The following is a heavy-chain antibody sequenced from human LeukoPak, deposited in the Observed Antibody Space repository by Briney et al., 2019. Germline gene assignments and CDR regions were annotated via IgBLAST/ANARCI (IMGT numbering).Heavy chain of an antibody. Sequence: GESLKISSKAYGYKFSNYWIGWVRQMPGKGLEWMRIISPADSYPGDSKTKYSPSFQGQVTISADKSISTAYLQWGSLKASDTAIYYCARHRFCTTVSCYAGPSAQYNYYMDIWGKGTTVIVSS. CDR2: ISPADSYPGDSKT. D-gene: IGHD2-2*01. CDR3: ARHRFCTTVSCYAGPSAQYNYYMDI. J-gene: IGHJ6*03. V-gene: IGHV5-51*01. CDR1: GYKFSNYW.